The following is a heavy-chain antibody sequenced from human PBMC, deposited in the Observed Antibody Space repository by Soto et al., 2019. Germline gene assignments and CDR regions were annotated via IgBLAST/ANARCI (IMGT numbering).Heavy chain of an antibody. CDR2: IIPIFGTA. CDR3: ARDLGSGWSYGMDV. V-gene: IGHV1-69*13. Sequence: SVKVSCKASGGTFSSYAISWVRQAPGQGLEWMGGIIPIFGTANYAQKFQGRVTITADEFTSTSYMELSSLRSEDTSVYYCARDLGSGWSYGMDVWGQGTTVTVSS. D-gene: IGHD6-19*01. J-gene: IGHJ6*02. CDR1: GGTFSSYA.